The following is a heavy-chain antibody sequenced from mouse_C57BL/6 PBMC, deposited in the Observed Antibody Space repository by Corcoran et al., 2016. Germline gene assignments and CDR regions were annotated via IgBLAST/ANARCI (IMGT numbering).Heavy chain of an antibody. V-gene: IGHV1-22*01. J-gene: IGHJ4*01. CDR2: INPNNGGT. CDR3: ARDYYGSPPRAMDY. CDR1: GYTFTDYN. Sequence: EVQLQQSGPELVKPGASVKMSCKASGYTFTDYNMHWVKQSHGKSLEWIGYINPNNGGTSYNQKFKGKATLTVNKSSSTAYMELRSLTSEDSAVYYCARDYYGSPPRAMDYWGQGTSVTVSS. D-gene: IGHD1-1*01.